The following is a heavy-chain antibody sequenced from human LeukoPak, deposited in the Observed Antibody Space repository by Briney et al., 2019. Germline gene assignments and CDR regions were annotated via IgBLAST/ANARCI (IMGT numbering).Heavy chain of an antibody. Sequence: SVKVSCKASGYTFTSYGISWVRQAPGQGLEWMGGIIPIFGTANYAQKFQGRVTITTDESTSTAYMELSSLRSEDTAVYYCARVRGGGTVTTSDAFDIWGQGTMVTVSS. V-gene: IGHV1-69*05. D-gene: IGHD4-17*01. J-gene: IGHJ3*02. CDR2: IIPIFGTA. CDR1: GYTFTSYG. CDR3: ARVRGGGTVTTSDAFDI.